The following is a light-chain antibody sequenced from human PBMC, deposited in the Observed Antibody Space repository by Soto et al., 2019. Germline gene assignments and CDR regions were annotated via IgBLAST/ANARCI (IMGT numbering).Light chain of an antibody. Sequence: DIVMTQSPDSLALSLGERATINCKSSQSVLYNSNNKNYLAWYQQKPGQPPKLLIYWASTRESGVPDRFSGSGSGTDFTLTISSLQAEDVAVYYCQHYYSIPHTFGQGTKLEIK. CDR3: QHYYSIPHT. J-gene: IGKJ2*01. CDR2: WAS. V-gene: IGKV4-1*01. CDR1: QSVLYNSNNKNY.